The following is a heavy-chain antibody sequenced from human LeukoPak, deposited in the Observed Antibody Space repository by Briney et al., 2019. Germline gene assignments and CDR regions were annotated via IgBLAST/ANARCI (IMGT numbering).Heavy chain of an antibody. V-gene: IGHV3-74*01. CDR2: VNPDATST. CDR3: ARDYAY. CDR1: GFTFSSYD. D-gene: IGHD3-16*01. Sequence: GGTLRLSCAASGFTFSSYDMSWVRQAPGKGLEWVSRVNPDATSTNYADSVEGRFTISRDNVKNTVYLQMTSLGAEDTAVYYCARDYAYWGQGTLVTVSS. J-gene: IGHJ4*02.